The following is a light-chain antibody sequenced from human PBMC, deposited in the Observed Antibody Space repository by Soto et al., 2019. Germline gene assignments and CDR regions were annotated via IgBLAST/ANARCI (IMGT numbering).Light chain of an antibody. CDR1: QNIAKS. CDR2: DTS. CDR3: QQYDNLLT. J-gene: IGKJ3*01. V-gene: IGKV1-33*01. Sequence: DIHMSQSPSSLSASVGDRFTITCQASQNIAKSLNWYQQKPGKVPKLLIYDTSNLKTGVPSRLSGSGSGTDFTFTISSLQPEDTATYYCQQYDNLLTFGPGTKVDIK.